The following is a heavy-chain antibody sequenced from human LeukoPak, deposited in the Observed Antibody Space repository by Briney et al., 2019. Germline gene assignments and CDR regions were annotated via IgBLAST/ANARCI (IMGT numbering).Heavy chain of an antibody. V-gene: IGHV4-59*08. CDR3: VRRASGWNYFDY. CDR1: GGSINGHY. D-gene: IGHD6-19*01. Sequence: SETLSLTCAVSGGSINGHYWGSFRQPPGKGLQWIGDTYYTGKKNYNPSLKSRVTISLDTSKDHLSLSLTSVLAADTAMYYCVRRASGWNYFDYWGQGILVTVSS. CDR2: TYYTGKK. J-gene: IGHJ4*02.